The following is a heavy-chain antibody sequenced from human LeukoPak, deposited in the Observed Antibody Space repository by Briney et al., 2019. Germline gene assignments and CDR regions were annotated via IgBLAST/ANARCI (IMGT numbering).Heavy chain of an antibody. J-gene: IGHJ1*01. D-gene: IGHD4-17*01. Sequence: PSETLSLTCTVPGGSISSYYWSWIRQPPGKGLEWIGYIYYSGSTNYNPSLKSRVTISVDTSKNQFSLKLSSVTAADTAVYYCARDTLLRFWGQGTLVTVSS. V-gene: IGHV4-59*01. CDR2: IYYSGST. CDR3: ARDTLLRF. CDR1: GGSISSYY.